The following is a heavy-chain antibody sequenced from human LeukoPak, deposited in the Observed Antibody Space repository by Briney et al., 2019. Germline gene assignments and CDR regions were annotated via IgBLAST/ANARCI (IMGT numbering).Heavy chain of an antibody. D-gene: IGHD4-17*01. Sequence: PSETLSLTCTVPGGSISSYYWSWIRQPPGKGLEWIGYIYYSGSTNYNPSLKSRVTISVDTSKNQFSLKLSSVTAADTAVYYCAREGTTVTHFDYWGQGTLVTVSS. CDR1: GGSISSYY. CDR3: AREGTTVTHFDY. CDR2: IYYSGST. V-gene: IGHV4-59*01. J-gene: IGHJ4*02.